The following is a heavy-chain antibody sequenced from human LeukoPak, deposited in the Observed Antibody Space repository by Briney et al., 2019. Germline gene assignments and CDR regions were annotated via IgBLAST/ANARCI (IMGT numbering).Heavy chain of an antibody. Sequence: KPSETLSLTCTVSGGSISSYYWSWIRQPPGKGLEWIGYIYYSGSTNYNPSLKSRVTISVDTSNNQFSLKLSSVTAADTAVYYCARAGVDLDSSGYYYETNYFDYWGQGTLVTVSS. V-gene: IGHV4-59*01. CDR3: ARAGVDLDSSGYYYETNYFDY. J-gene: IGHJ4*02. CDR2: IYYSGST. D-gene: IGHD3-22*01. CDR1: GGSISSYY.